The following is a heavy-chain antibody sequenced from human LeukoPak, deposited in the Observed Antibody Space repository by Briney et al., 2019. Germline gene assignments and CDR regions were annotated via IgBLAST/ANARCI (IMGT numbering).Heavy chain of an antibody. J-gene: IGHJ4*02. CDR2: ISGSGDNT. V-gene: IGHV3-23*01. CDR1: EFAFSTYN. CDR3: AKGSYYDSSGSFYFDY. Sequence: PGGSLRLSCAASEFAFSTYNMSWVRQAPGKGLEWVSGISGSGDNTYYADSVKGRFTISRDNSKNTLYVQVNSLGTEDTAAYYCAKGSYYDSSGSFYFDYWGQGTLVTVSS. D-gene: IGHD3-22*01.